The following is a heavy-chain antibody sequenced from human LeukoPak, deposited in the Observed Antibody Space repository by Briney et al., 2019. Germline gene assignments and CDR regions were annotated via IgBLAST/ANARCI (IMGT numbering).Heavy chain of an antibody. D-gene: IGHD3-3*01. CDR3: ARYYDFWSGYFDY. CDR2: IHHSGNT. Sequence: SETLSLTCTVSGYSRSSTSSWGWIRQPPGKGPEWIGSIHHSGNTYYNPSLKSRVTVSVDTSKNQFSLKVGSVTAAGTAVYYCARYYDFWSGYFDYWGQGTLVTVSS. CDR1: GYSRSSTSS. J-gene: IGHJ4*02. V-gene: IGHV4-38-2*02.